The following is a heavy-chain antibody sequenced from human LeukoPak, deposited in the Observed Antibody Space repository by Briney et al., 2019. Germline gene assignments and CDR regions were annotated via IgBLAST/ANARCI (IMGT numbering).Heavy chain of an antibody. CDR3: ARPTFKDAFDI. CDR1: GYSISSGYY. J-gene: IGHJ3*02. CDR2: IYHSGST. V-gene: IGHV4-38-2*02. Sequence: SETLSLTCTVSGYSISSGYYWGWIRQPPGKGLEWIGSIYHSGSTYYNPSLRSRVTISVDTSKNQFSLKLSSVTAADTAVYYCARPTFKDAFDIWGQGTMVTVSS.